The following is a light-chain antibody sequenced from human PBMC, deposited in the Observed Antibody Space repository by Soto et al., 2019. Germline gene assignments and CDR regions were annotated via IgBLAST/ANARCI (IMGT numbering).Light chain of an antibody. CDR2: GAT. Sequence: EIVLTQSPGTLSLSPGERATLSCRASQSFSSNYLAWYQQKPGQAPRILIYGATTRATGIPDRFSGSESGTDFTLTISRLEPEDSAVYYCQQYRSVWTFGQGTKVEIK. J-gene: IGKJ1*01. CDR1: QSFSSNY. CDR3: QQYRSVWT. V-gene: IGKV3-20*01.